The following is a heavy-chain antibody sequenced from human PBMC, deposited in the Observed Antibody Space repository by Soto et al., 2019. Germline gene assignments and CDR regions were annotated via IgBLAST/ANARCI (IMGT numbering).Heavy chain of an antibody. Sequence: SETLSLTCTVSGVSVTTTEYYWGWIRQSPGEGLEWMGTISYSGFTYHNPSLNSRVTMSVDKSKNQFSLKLSSVTAADTAVYYCATSDLANWGGFDYWGQGTLVTVSS. CDR3: ATSDLANWGGFDY. J-gene: IGHJ4*02. CDR1: GVSVTTTEYY. CDR2: ISYSGFT. D-gene: IGHD7-27*01. V-gene: IGHV4-39*07.